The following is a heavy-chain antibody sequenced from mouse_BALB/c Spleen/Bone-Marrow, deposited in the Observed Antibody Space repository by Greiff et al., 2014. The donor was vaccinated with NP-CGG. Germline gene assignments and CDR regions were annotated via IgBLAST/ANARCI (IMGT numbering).Heavy chain of an antibody. D-gene: IGHD1-1*01. CDR1: GYSITSGYS. CDR2: IRYSGST. J-gene: IGHJ1*01. Sequence: VQLKESGPDLVKPSQSLSLTCTVTGYSITSGYSWHWIRQFPGNKLEWMGYIRYSGSTNYNPSLKSRISITRDTSKNQFFLQLNSVTTEDTATYYCARRGLDYYGSSYWYFDVWGAGTTVTVSS. V-gene: IGHV3-1*02. CDR3: ARRGLDYYGSSYWYFDV.